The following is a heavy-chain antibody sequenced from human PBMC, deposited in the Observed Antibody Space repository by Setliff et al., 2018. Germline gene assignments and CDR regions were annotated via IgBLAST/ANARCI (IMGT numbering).Heavy chain of an antibody. CDR1: GYIFAGYY. CDR2: INVSGGSA. D-gene: IGHD3-10*01. Sequence: ASVKVSCKASGYIFAGYYMHWVRQTPGQGLEWMGWINVSGGSASYEQKFQDRVTMTRDTSTNTVYLEMTSLRSADTAVDYCARAGMASINRKGVFEYWGQGTLVTVSS. CDR3: ARAGMASINRKGVFEY. V-gene: IGHV1-46*01. J-gene: IGHJ4*02.